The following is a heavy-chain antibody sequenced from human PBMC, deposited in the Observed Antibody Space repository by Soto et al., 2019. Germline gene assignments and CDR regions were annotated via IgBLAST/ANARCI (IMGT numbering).Heavy chain of an antibody. D-gene: IGHD3-3*01. CDR1: GFTFSDYY. CDR3: ARGITIFGVVTSPLYYGMDV. Sequence: GGSLRLSCAASGFTFSDYYMSWIRQAPGKGLEWVSYISSSGSTIYYADSVKGRFTISRDNAKNSLYLQMNSLRAEDTAVYYCARGITIFGVVTSPLYYGMDVWGQGTTVTVSS. CDR2: ISSSGSTI. V-gene: IGHV3-11*01. J-gene: IGHJ6*02.